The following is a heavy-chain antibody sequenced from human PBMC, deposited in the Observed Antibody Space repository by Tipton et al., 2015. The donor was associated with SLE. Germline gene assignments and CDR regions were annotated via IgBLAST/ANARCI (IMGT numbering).Heavy chain of an antibody. Sequence: TLSLTCTVSGGSISSHYWNWIRQPPGKGLEWIGYIYYSGSTNYNPSLKSRGTISVDTSKNQFSLKLSSVSAADTAVYYCASRPRGIRPIDYWGQGTLVTVSS. CDR1: GGSISSHY. CDR3: ASRPRGIRPIDY. D-gene: IGHD3-16*01. CDR2: IYYSGST. V-gene: IGHV4-59*11. J-gene: IGHJ4*02.